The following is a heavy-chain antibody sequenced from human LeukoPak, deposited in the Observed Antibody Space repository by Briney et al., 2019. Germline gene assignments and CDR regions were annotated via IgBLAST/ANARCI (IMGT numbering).Heavy chain of an antibody. D-gene: IGHD3-22*01. CDR2: IYYSGST. CDR3: ARHKDYYDSRDDAFDI. J-gene: IGHJ3*02. V-gene: IGHV4-59*08. Sequence: SETLSLTCTVSGGSISSYYWSWIRRPPGKGLEWIGYIYYSGSTNYNPSLKSRVTISVDTSKNQFSLKLSSVTAADTAVYYCARHKDYYDSRDDAFDIWGQGTMVTVSS. CDR1: GGSISSYY.